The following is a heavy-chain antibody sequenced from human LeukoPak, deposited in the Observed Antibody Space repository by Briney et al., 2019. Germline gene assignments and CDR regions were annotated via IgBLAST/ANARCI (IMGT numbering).Heavy chain of an antibody. CDR1: GYSISSGYY. J-gene: IGHJ4*02. D-gene: IGHD4-23*01. V-gene: IGHV4-38-2*01. Sequence: KPSETLSLTCAVSGYSISSGYYWGWIRQPPGKGLEWIGSIYHSGSTCYNPSLKSRVTISVDTSKNQFSLKLSSVTAADTAVYYCARPGYGGNSPFDYWGQGTLVTVSS. CDR3: ARPGYGGNSPFDY. CDR2: IYHSGST.